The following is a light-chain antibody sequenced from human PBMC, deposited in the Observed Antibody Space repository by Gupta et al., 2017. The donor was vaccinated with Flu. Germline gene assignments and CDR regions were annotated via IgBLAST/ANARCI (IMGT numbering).Light chain of an antibody. CDR1: STDIAFYDF. Sequence: QSALTQPASVSGSPGQSITIPCTGSSTDIAFYDFVSWYQQHPGKAPILILYEVARRPSGVSHRFSGAKSGNTASLTISGLQPEDEAKYYCSSYSGVSTCLFGGGTTLT. CDR2: EVA. V-gene: IGLV2-23*02. J-gene: IGLJ3*02. CDR3: SSYSGVSTCL.